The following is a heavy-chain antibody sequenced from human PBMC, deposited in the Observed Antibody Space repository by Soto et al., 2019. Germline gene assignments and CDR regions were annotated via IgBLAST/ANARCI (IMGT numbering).Heavy chain of an antibody. D-gene: IGHD2-2*01. Sequence: SSQTLSLICTVNGGPFSGYYWSWIRQHPGKGQEWIGYIDYSGSTYYNPSLKSRVTISVDTSKNQFALKLSSVTAADTAVYYCARANYIVVVTAATANWFDPLGQGTLVTVAS. CDR3: ARANYIVVVTAATANWFDP. CDR1: GGPFSGYY. V-gene: IGHV4-31*03. CDR2: IDYSGST. J-gene: IGHJ5*02.